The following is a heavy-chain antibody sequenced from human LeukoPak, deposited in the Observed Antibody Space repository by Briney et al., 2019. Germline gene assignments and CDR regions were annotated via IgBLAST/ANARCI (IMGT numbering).Heavy chain of an antibody. D-gene: IGHD5-24*01. CDR3: ARDSGRDGYNKGLLYFQH. Sequence: EASVKVSCKASGYTFTGYYMHWVRQAPGQGLEWMGWINPNSGGTNYAQKFQGRVTMTRDTSISTAYMELSRLRSDDTAVYYCARDSGRDGYNKGLLYFQHWGQGTLVTVSS. CDR1: GYTFTGYY. CDR2: INPNSGGT. J-gene: IGHJ1*01. V-gene: IGHV1-2*02.